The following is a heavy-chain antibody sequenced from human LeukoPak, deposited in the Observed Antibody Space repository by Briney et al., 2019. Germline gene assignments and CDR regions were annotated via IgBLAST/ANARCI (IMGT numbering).Heavy chain of an antibody. CDR2: ISGSAGTT. CDR3: ARESGHTYDYCDY. D-gene: IGHD5-18*01. CDR1: GFTFSDYA. Sequence: GGSLRLSCAASGFTFSDYAMIWVRQAPGKGLEWVSAISGSAGTTYYADSVKGRFTISRVNSKDTLYLQMNSLRVEDTAVYYCARESGHTYDYCDYWGRGTLVTVSS. V-gene: IGHV3-23*01. J-gene: IGHJ4*01.